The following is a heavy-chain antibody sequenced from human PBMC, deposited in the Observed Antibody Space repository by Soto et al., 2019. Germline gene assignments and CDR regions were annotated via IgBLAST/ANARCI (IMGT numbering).Heavy chain of an antibody. J-gene: IGHJ6*02. V-gene: IGHV3-23*01. Sequence: PGGSLRLSCAASGFTFSSYAMSWFGQAPGKGLEWVSAISGSGGSTYYADSVKGRFTISRDNSKNTLYLQMNSLRAEDTAVYDWGLFTAPGYGMDFSGPAPTVTVFS. CDR3: GLFTAPGYGMDF. D-gene: IGHD2-21*01. CDR1: GFTFSSYA. CDR2: ISGSGGST.